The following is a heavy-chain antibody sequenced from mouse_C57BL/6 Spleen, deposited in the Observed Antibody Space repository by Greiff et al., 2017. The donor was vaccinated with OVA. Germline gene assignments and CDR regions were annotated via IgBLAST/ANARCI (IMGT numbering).Heavy chain of an antibody. Sequence: EVQLQQSGAELVKPGASVKFSCTASGFNINDDYMHWVKQRPEQGLEWIGWINPDNGATEYAAKFQGKATITADTSANTAYLQLSSLTSEDTAVYYCTTAQATDYWGQGTTLTVSS. CDR2: INPDNGAT. CDR1: GFNINDDY. J-gene: IGHJ2*01. D-gene: IGHD3-2*02. CDR3: TTAQATDY. V-gene: IGHV14-4*01.